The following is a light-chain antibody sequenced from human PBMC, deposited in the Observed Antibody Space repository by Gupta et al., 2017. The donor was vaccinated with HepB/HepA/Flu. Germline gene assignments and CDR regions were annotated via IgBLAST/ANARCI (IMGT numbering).Light chain of an antibody. Sequence: AIQMTQSPFSLSASVGDRVTITCRAGQDIRNDLSWYQQTPGRAPKILISSASNLQTGVPSRFSGSGSGTYFTLTITSLQPEDVATYYCLQGHSYPLTFGGGTKVEI. CDR3: LQGHSYPLT. V-gene: IGKV1-6*01. CDR2: SAS. J-gene: IGKJ4*01. CDR1: QDIRND.